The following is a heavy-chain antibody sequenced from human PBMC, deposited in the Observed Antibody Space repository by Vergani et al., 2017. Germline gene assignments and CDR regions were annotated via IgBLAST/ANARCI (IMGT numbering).Heavy chain of an antibody. CDR1: GFTFSSYG. Sequence: QVQLVESGGGVVQPGRSLRLSCAASGFTFSSYGMHWVRQAPGKGLEWVAVIWYDGSNKYYADSVKGRFTISRDNSKNTLDLQMNSLRAEDTAVYYCAGDANYGDYWGQGTLVTVSS. V-gene: IGHV3-33*01. CDR3: AGDANYGDY. CDR2: IWYDGSNK. D-gene: IGHD4/OR15-4a*01. J-gene: IGHJ4*02.